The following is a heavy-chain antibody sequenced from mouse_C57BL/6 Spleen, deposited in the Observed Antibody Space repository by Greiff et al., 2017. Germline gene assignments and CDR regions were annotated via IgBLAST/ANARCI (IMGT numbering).Heavy chain of an antibody. Sequence: QVQLKQSGAELVKPGASVKISCKASGYAFSSYWMNWVKQRPGKGLEWLGQIYPGDGDTNSNGKFKGKATLTAAKSSRTAYLQLSSLTSEDSAVYFCARAPWFAYWGQGTLVTVSA. V-gene: IGHV1-80*01. CDR1: GYAFSSYW. CDR3: ARAPWFAY. J-gene: IGHJ3*01. CDR2: IYPGDGDT.